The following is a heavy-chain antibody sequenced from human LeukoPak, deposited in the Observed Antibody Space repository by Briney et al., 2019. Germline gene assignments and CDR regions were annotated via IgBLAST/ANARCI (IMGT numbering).Heavy chain of an antibody. D-gene: IGHD1-14*01. J-gene: IGHJ4*02. CDR3: AKDRRLPEDSPHDY. CDR2: ISYDGSNK. Sequence: GRSLRLSCAASGFTFSSYAMHWVRQAPGKGLEWVAVISYDGSNKYYADSVKGRFTISRDNSKNTLYLQMNSLRAEDTAVYFCAKDRRLPEDSPHDYWGQGTLVTVSS. V-gene: IGHV3-30-3*01. CDR1: GFTFSSYA.